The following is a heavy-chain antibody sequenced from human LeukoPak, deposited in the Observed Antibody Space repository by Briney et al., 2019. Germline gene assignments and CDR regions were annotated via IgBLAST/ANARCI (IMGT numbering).Heavy chain of an antibody. Sequence: PSETLSLTCTVSGGSITSNSYYWGWIRQPPGNGLEWIGSIYYSGSTNYNPSLKSRVTISVDTSKNQFSLKLSSVTAADTAVYYCARDSPYSYGSGSATYYLDVLGKGTTVTIAS. CDR2: IYYSGST. CDR3: ARDSPYSYGSGSATYYLDV. CDR1: GGSITSNSYY. J-gene: IGHJ6*03. V-gene: IGHV4-39*07. D-gene: IGHD3-10*01.